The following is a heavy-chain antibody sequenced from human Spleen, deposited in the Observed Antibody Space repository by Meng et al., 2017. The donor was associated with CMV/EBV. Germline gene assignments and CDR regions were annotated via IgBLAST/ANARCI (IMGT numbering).Heavy chain of an antibody. V-gene: IGHV1-69*05. CDR2: IIPIFGTT. D-gene: IGHD5-18*01. CDR1: GYTFTSYD. J-gene: IGHJ4*02. Sequence: SVKVSCKASGYTFTSYDINWVRQATGQGLEWMGGIIPIFGTTNYAPKFQGRVTIITDESTTTAFMELSSLTSEDTAIYYCARSDTAMVFFDDWGQGTLVTVSS. CDR3: ARSDTAMVFFDD.